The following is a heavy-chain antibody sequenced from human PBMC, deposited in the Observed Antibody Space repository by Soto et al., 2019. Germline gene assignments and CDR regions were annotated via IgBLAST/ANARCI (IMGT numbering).Heavy chain of an antibody. CDR3: ARFPQTAIVGAAYFDY. V-gene: IGHV1-69*02. CDR2: IIPILGIA. J-gene: IGHJ4*02. CDR1: GGTVSSYI. D-gene: IGHD1-26*01. Sequence: QVQLVQSGAEVKKPGSAVKVSCKASGGTVSSYIISWVRQAPGQGLEWMGRIIPILGIAKYAQKFQGRVTITADKSTSTAYMELSSLRSEDTAVYYCARFPQTAIVGAAYFDYWGQGTLVTVSS.